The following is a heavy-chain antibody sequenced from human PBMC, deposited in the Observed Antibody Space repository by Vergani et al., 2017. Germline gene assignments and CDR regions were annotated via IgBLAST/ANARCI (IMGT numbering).Heavy chain of an antibody. CDR2: IYYSGLT. CDR3: ARQRPVSGWSPGDFDD. CDR1: ADSNSSGSYY. D-gene: IGHD6-19*01. Sequence: QLQLQQSGPGLVKPSETLFLTCTVSADSNSSGSYYWGWIRQPPGKSLEWIGRIYYSGLTYYNPSLKSRVAISVDTSKNQFSLKVTSGTAADTAVYFCARQRPVSGWSPGDFDDWGQGILVTVSS. V-gene: IGHV4-39*01. J-gene: IGHJ4*02.